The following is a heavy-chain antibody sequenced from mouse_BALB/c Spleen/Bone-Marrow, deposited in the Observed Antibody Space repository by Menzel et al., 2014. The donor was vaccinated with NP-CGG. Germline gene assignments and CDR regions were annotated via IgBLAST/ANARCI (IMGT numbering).Heavy chain of an antibody. V-gene: IGHV14-3*02. CDR3: AGRYYCDY. J-gene: IGHJ2*01. Sequence: EVQLQQSGAELVKPGPSVTLSCTASGSYISGTYLHWVKQRPEQGLECIGRIASASDTTKYDPKFQGKATIAADSSSNTTYLQLRSLTTGDTAIYCWAGRYYCDYWGQGTTLTVSS. CDR2: IASASDTT. CDR1: GSYISGTY.